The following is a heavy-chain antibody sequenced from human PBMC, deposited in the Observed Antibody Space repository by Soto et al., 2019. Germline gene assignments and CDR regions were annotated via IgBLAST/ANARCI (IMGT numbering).Heavy chain of an antibody. CDR1: GYTFTSED. V-gene: IGHV1-8*01. J-gene: IGHJ4*02. Sequence: QVQLVQSGAEVKKPGASVKVSCKASGYTFTSEDINWVRQATGQGLEWMGWMNPNSGNTGYAQKFQGRDTMTRNTSISTAYMELSSLRSEDTAVYYCARGQYDSSGYYYDYWGQRTLVTVSS. D-gene: IGHD3-22*01. CDR3: ARGQYDSSGYYYDY. CDR2: MNPNSGNT.